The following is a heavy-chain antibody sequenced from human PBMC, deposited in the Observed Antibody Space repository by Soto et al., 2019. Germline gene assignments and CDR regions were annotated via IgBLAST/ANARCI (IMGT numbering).Heavy chain of an antibody. Sequence: QVQLQESGPGLVKPSQTLSLTCTVSGASISSGDYYWTWIRQPPGKGLEWIGSIYYSGSTYYNPALKSRVTISVDTSNNQFSLNLSSVTAADTAVYYCATANYDSSTYYLDYWGQGTQVTVSS. CDR2: IYYSGST. CDR3: ATANYDSSTYYLDY. CDR1: GASISSGDYY. J-gene: IGHJ4*02. D-gene: IGHD3-22*01. V-gene: IGHV4-30-4*01.